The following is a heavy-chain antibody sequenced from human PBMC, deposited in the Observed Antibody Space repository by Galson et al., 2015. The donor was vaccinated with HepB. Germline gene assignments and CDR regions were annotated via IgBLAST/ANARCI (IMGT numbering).Heavy chain of an antibody. CDR1: GFSFSAYA. V-gene: IGHV3-33*01. Sequence: SLRLSCAASGFSFSAYAMHWVRQVPGKGLEWVAVIWSDGSKKDYGASVRGRFTISRDNSRKTVSLQMDNLRADDTAVYYCTRDSGSRWVLAYFDHWGHGTLVTVSS. CDR3: TRDSGSRWVLAYFDH. J-gene: IGHJ4*01. CDR2: IWSDGSKK. D-gene: IGHD3-10*01.